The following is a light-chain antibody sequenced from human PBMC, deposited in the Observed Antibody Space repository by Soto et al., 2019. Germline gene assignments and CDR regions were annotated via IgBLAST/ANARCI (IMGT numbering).Light chain of an antibody. CDR2: DVS. CDR1: SSYVGAYNY. V-gene: IGLV2-14*01. Sequence: ALTHPVSGTGVHRRSSSISCNGTSSYVGAYNYVSWYQQHPGKAPKLMIYDVSNRPSGVSNRFSGSKSGNTASLTISGLQAEDEADYYCSSYTTSANYVFGTGTKVTV. J-gene: IGLJ1*01. CDR3: SSYTTSANYV.